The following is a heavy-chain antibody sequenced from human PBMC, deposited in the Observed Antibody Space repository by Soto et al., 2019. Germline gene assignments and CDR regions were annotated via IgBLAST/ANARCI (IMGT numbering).Heavy chain of an antibody. CDR2: ISGTSRST. J-gene: IGHJ4*02. Sequence: EVQLLESGGGLVQPGGSLRLSCAASGFTFSAYAMSWVRQAPGKGLEWVSAISGTSRSTYYADSVQGRFTISRDSSRKRLFLRMNTLRGEDTAVYFCAIRIFGVEYWGQGTQVTVSS. CDR3: AIRIFGVEY. D-gene: IGHD3-3*01. CDR1: GFTFSAYA. V-gene: IGHV3-23*01.